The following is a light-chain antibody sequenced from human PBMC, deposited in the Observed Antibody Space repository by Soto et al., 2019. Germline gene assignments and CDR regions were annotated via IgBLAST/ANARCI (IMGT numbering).Light chain of an antibody. CDR1: QSISNH. J-gene: IGKJ5*01. Sequence: IQMTQSPSSLSASVEDKVIITFRASQSISNHLNWYQQKPGKAPKLLIYDASTLESGVPSRFSGSRSGTEFTLTISSLQPEDFATYYCQQLLSYPITFGQGTRLEI. CDR3: QQLLSYPIT. V-gene: IGKV1-13*02. CDR2: DAS.